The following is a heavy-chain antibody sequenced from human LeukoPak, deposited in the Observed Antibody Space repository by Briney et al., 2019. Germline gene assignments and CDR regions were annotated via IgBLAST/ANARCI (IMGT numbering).Heavy chain of an antibody. CDR2: ISYDGSSK. J-gene: IGHJ5*02. CDR3: AKDRSGSGSYYPYNWFDP. CDR1: GFTFSTYA. Sequence: GGSLRLSCAASGFTFSTYAMHWVRQAPGKGLEWVAVISYDGSSKYYADSVKGRFTISRDNSKNTLYLQMNSLRAEDTAVYYCAKDRSGSGSYYPYNWFDPWGQGTLVTVSS. D-gene: IGHD3-10*01. V-gene: IGHV3-30-3*02.